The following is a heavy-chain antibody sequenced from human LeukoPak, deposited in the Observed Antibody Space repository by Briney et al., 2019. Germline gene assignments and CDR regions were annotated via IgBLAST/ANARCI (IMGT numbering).Heavy chain of an antibody. J-gene: IGHJ6*02. V-gene: IGHV1-69*13. CDR1: GGTFSSYA. CDR3: ARGIAAARRPQGPYYYYGMDV. D-gene: IGHD6-13*01. CDR2: IIPIFGTA. Sequence: ASVKVSCKASGGTFSSYAISWVRQAPGQGLEWMGGIIPIFGTASYAQKFQGRVTITADESTSTAYMELSSLRSEDTAVYYCARGIAAARRPQGPYYYYGMDVWGQGTTVTVSS.